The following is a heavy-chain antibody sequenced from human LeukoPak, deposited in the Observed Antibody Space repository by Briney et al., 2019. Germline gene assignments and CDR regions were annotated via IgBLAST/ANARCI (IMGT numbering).Heavy chain of an antibody. Sequence: GGSLRLSCAASGFTFSSYAMSWVRQAPGKGLEWVSAISGSGGSTYYADSVKGRFTISRDNSKNTLYLQMNSLRDEDTAVYYCARGYSSSWYWFGPWGQGTLVTVSS. V-gene: IGHV3-23*01. CDR3: ARGYSSSWYWFGP. CDR1: GFTFSSYA. D-gene: IGHD6-13*01. CDR2: ISGSGGST. J-gene: IGHJ5*02.